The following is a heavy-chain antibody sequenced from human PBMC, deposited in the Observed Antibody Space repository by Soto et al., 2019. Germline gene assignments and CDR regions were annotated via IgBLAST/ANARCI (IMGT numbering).Heavy chain of an antibody. CDR3: AKYYVDSGRYSFDS. Sequence: GGSLRLSCAASGFAFSNYAMSWVRQAPGKGLDWVSSITISGDTTYYADSVRGRFSISRDNSQSTVYLQMNSLRVEDTAIYYCAKYYVDSGRYSFDSWGQGTLVTVSS. V-gene: IGHV3-23*01. CDR1: GFAFSNYA. J-gene: IGHJ4*02. D-gene: IGHD1-26*01. CDR2: ITISGDTT.